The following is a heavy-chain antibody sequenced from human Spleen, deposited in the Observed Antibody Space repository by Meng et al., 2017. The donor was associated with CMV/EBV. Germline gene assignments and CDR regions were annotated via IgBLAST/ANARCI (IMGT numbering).Heavy chain of an antibody. CDR2: IYYSGST. CDR1: GGSISSYY. CDR3: ARHAYHDFWSGFYDNYYYFYGMDV. D-gene: IGHD3-3*01. V-gene: IGHV4-59*08. Sequence: SETLSLTCTVSGGSISSYYWSWIRQPPGKGLEWIGYIYYSGSTNYNPSLKSRVTISVDTSKNQFSLKLSSVTAADTAVYYCARHAYHDFWSGFYDNYYYFYGMDVWGQGTTVTVSS. J-gene: IGHJ6*02.